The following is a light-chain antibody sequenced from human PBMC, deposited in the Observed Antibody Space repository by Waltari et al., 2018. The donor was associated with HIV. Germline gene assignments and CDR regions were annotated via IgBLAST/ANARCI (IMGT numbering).Light chain of an antibody. Sequence: QSALTQPASMFGSPGQSITISCTGTSNDVGGSNYVSWYQQHPGKAPKLLIYAVTNRPSGVSDRFSGSKSGSTASLTISGLQAEDEADYYCSSFTSRSILVFGGGTKLTV. V-gene: IGLV2-14*03. J-gene: IGLJ3*02. CDR2: AVT. CDR1: SNDVGGSNY. CDR3: SSFTSRSILV.